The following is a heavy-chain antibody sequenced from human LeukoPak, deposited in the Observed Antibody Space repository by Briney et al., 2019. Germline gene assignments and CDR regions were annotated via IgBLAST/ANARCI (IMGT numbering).Heavy chain of an antibody. Sequence: SETLSLTCAVSGGSISSSNWWSWVRQPPGKGLEWIGEIYHSGSTNYNPSLKSRVTISVDKSKNQFSLKLSSVTAADTAVYYCARSYYYDSSGYYYYMDVWGKGTTVTVSS. J-gene: IGHJ6*03. CDR2: IYHSGST. CDR1: GGSISSSNW. D-gene: IGHD3-22*01. V-gene: IGHV4-4*02. CDR3: ARSYYYDSSGYYYYMDV.